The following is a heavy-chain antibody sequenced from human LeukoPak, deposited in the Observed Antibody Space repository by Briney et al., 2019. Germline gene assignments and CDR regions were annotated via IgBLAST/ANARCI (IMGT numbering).Heavy chain of an antibody. J-gene: IGHJ2*01. Sequence: SQTLSLTCAVSGDSISSGGYSWSWIRQPPGKGLEWIGYIYHSGSTYYNPSLKSRVTISVDRSKNQFSLKLSSVTAADTAVYYCARNADYYDSSDYYSPETWYFGLWGRGTLVTVSS. CDR1: GDSISSGGYS. CDR2: IYHSGST. CDR3: ARNADYYDSSDYYSPETWYFGL. D-gene: IGHD3-22*01. V-gene: IGHV4-30-2*01.